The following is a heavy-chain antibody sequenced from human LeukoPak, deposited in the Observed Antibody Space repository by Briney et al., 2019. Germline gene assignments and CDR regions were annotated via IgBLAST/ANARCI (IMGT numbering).Heavy chain of an antibody. CDR1: GFTVSTNY. Sequence: GGSLRLSCAASGFTVSTNYMSWVRQAPGKGLKWVSVIYKVGETYYADSVRGRFTVSRDNSKNTLYLQMNSLRDEDTAVYYCAREYSSSWPHFDHWGQGTLVTVSS. CDR2: IYKVGET. V-gene: IGHV3-53*01. CDR3: AREYSSSWPHFDH. J-gene: IGHJ4*02. D-gene: IGHD6-13*01.